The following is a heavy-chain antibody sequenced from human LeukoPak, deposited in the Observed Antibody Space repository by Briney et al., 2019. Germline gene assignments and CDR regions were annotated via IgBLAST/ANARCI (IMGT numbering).Heavy chain of an antibody. D-gene: IGHD3-22*01. Sequence: SETLSLTCTVSGGSISSSSYHWGWIRQPPGKGLEWIGTIYYSGSTYYNPSLKSRVTISLDTSKNQFSLWLSSVTAADTAVYYCASFYYESSGNYYVPFDYWGQGTLVTVSS. J-gene: IGHJ4*02. CDR2: IYYSGST. CDR1: GGSISSSSYH. V-gene: IGHV4-39*01. CDR3: ASFYYESSGNYYVPFDY.